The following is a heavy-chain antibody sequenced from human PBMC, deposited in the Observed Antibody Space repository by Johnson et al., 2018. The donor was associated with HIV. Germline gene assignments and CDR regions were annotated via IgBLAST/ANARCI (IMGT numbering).Heavy chain of an antibody. Sequence: QVQLVESGGGVVQPGRSLRLSCAASGFTFSSSAMHWVRQAPGKGLEWLAVIRFDGSNKYYVDSVKGRFTISRDKSKNTLYLQMNSLRAEDTAVYYCANGDSYYYDSSGYNYNAFDIWGQGTMVTVSS. CDR2: IRFDGSNK. J-gene: IGHJ3*02. CDR1: GFTFSSSA. D-gene: IGHD3-22*01. V-gene: IGHV3-30*04. CDR3: ANGDSYYYDSSGYNYNAFDI.